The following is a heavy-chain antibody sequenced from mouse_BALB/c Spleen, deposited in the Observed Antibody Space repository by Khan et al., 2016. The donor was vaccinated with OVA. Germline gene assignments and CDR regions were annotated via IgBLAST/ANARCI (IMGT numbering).Heavy chain of an antibody. CDR2: IWVSGSK. J-gene: IGHJ4*01. CDR3: ARDPPYYSMDY. Sequence: VQLQESGPGLVAPSQSLSLTCTVSGFSLTDYAVSWIRQPPGKGLEWLGVIWVSGSKYYNSVLKPRLSISKDNSKSQVFLKMNSLQTDDTAMYFCARDPPYYSMDYWGQGTSVTVSS. CDR1: GFSLTDYA. V-gene: IGHV2-6-5*01.